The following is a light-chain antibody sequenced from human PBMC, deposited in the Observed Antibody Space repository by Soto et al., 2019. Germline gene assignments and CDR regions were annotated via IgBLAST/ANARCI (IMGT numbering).Light chain of an antibody. CDR1: QSVSSNY. J-gene: IGKJ1*01. Sequence: DSVWTQSTATLCLSPGDRATLSCMISQSVSSNYFARYQQKPGQAPRLLIYGVSSRATGIPDRFSGSGSGTDFTLTISRLEPEDFAVYYCEQYGSSPRTFGQGTKVDIK. V-gene: IGKV3-20*01. CDR3: EQYGSSPRT. CDR2: GVS.